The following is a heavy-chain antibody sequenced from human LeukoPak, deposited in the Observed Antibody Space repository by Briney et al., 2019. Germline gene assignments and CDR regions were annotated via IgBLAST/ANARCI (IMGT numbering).Heavy chain of an antibody. J-gene: IGHJ4*02. V-gene: IGHV3-23*01. Sequence: AGSLRLSCAASGFTFSSYGMSWVRQAPGKGLEWVSAISGSGGSTYYADSVKGRFTISRDNSKNTLYLQMNSLRAEDTAVYYCAKVHRERGYFDWLLYCYYWGQGTLVTVSS. CDR2: ISGSGGST. CDR3: AKVHRERGYFDWLLYCYY. D-gene: IGHD3-9*01. CDR1: GFTFSSYG.